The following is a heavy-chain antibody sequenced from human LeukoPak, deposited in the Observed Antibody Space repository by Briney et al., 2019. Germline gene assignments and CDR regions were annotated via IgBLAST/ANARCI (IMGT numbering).Heavy chain of an antibody. CDR3: ARGQVGIFGVASDAFDI. Sequence: PSETLSLTCTVSGGSISSYYWSWIRQPPGKGLEWIGYIYYSGSTNYNPSLKSRVTMSVDTSKNQFSLKLSSVTAADTAVYYCARGQVGIFGVASDAFDIWGQGTMVTVSS. V-gene: IGHV4-59*01. D-gene: IGHD3-3*01. J-gene: IGHJ3*02. CDR2: IYYSGST. CDR1: GGSISSYY.